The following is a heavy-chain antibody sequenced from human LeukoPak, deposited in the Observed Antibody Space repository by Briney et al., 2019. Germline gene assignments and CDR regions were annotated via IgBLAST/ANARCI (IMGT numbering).Heavy chain of an antibody. CDR2: INAGNGNT. D-gene: IGHD6-19*01. J-gene: IGHJ4*02. Sequence: ASVKVSCKASGYTFTSYAMHWVRQAPGQRLEWMGWINAGNGNTKYSQKFQGRVTITRDTSASTAYMELSSLRSEDTAVYYCARDLRIAVAGWWGGGDEDYWGQGTLVTVSS. CDR1: GYTFTSYA. V-gene: IGHV1-3*01. CDR3: ARDLRIAVAGWWGGGDEDY.